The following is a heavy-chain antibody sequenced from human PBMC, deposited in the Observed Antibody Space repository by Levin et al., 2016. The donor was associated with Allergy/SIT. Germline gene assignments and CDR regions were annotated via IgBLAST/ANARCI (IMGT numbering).Heavy chain of an antibody. CDR3: ARLSSSGWAPYQYYYYMDV. Sequence: WIRQPPGKGLEWIGSIYYSGSTYYNPSLKSRVTISVDTSKNQFSLKLSSVTAADTAVYYCARLSSSGWAPYQYYYYMDVWGKGTTVTVSS. V-gene: IGHV4-39*01. J-gene: IGHJ6*03. CDR2: IYYSGST. D-gene: IGHD6-19*01.